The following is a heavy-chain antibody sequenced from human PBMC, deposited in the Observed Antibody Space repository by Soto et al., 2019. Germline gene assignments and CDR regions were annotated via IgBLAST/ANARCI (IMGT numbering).Heavy chain of an antibody. J-gene: IGHJ3*02. CDR3: AKGGLRFLKSSAFDI. D-gene: IGHD3-3*01. CDR1: GFTFSSYG. Sequence: GGSLRLSCAASGFTFSSYGMHWVRQAPGKGLEWVAVISYDGSNKYYADSVKGRFTISRDNSKNTLYLQMNSLRAEDTAVYYCAKGGLRFLKSSAFDIWGQGTMVTVS. V-gene: IGHV3-30*18. CDR2: ISYDGSNK.